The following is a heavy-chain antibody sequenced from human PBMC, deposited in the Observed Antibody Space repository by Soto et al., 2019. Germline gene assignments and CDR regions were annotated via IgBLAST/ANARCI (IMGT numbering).Heavy chain of an antibody. D-gene: IGHD3-10*01. CDR2: ISAYNGNT. CDR1: GYTFSSYG. Sequence: ASVKVSCKASGYTFSSYGISWVRQAPGQGLEWMGWISAYNGNTNYAQKLQGRVTMTTDTSTSTAYMELRSLRSDDTAVYYCASSELGWGNIYYYYGMDVWGQGTTVTVSS. V-gene: IGHV1-18*01. CDR3: ASSELGWGNIYYYYGMDV. J-gene: IGHJ6*02.